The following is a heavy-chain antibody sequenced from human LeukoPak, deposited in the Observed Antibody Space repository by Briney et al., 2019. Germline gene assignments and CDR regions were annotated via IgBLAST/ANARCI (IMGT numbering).Heavy chain of an antibody. CDR3: ARDIRGTYSGSYRFDY. J-gene: IGHJ4*02. CDR1: GFIFSDYY. Sequence: GGSLRLSCAASGFIFSDYYMSWIRQAPGKGLEWVSYISSSGSTIYYADSVKGRFTISRDNAKNSLYLQMNSLRAEDTAVYYCARDIRGTYSGSYRFDYWGQGTLVTVSS. D-gene: IGHD1-26*01. CDR2: ISSSGSTI. V-gene: IGHV3-11*01.